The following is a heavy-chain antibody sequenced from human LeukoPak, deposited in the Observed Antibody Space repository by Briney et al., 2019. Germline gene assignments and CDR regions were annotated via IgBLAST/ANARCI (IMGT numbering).Heavy chain of an antibody. J-gene: IGHJ5*02. Sequence: AAVKVSCKASGYSFTSYYINWVRQATAQGREWMGWMNPNSGNTGYAQKFQGRGTMTRDTSISTAYMELSSQRSEATAVYYCPRARVDENCSGGSCSHDHLWPQGPLVTVFS. CDR2: MNPNSGNT. CDR3: PRARVDENCSGGSCSHDHL. D-gene: IGHD2-15*01. V-gene: IGHV1-8*01. CDR1: GYSFTSYY.